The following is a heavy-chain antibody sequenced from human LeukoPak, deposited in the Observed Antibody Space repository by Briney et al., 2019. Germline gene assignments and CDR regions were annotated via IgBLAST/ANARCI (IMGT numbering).Heavy chain of an antibody. CDR3: ARDFELSH. V-gene: IGHV3-33*01. CDR2: IWYDGSSK. Sequence: GGSLRLSGAASGFTFSSYVMHWVRQAPGKGLEWVALIWYDGSSKHYADSVRGRFTISRDNSKNTLYLQMNSLRAEDTAVYYCARDFELSHWGQGTLVTVSS. J-gene: IGHJ4*02. CDR1: GFTFSSYV. D-gene: IGHD3-16*02.